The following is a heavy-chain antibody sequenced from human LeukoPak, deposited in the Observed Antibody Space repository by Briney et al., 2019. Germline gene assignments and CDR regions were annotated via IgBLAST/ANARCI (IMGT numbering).Heavy chain of an antibody. CDR2: IKSKTDGGTT. J-gene: IGHJ4*02. V-gene: IGHV3-15*01. CDR3: TTDLALGYCSGGSCYLLGDY. Sequence: GGSLRLSCAASGFTFSNAWMSWVRQAPGKGLEWVGRIKSKTDGGTTDYAAPVKGRFTISREDSKNTLYLQMNSLKTEDTAVYYCTTDLALGYCSGGSCYLLGDYWGQGTLVTVSS. CDR1: GFTFSNAW. D-gene: IGHD2-15*01.